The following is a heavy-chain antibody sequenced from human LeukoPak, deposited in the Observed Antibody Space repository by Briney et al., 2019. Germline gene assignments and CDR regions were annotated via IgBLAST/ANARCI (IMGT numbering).Heavy chain of an antibody. Sequence: PGGSLRLSCAASGFTFSSYAMSWVRQAPGKGLEWVSAISGSGGSTYYADSVKGRFTISRDNSKNTPYLQMNSLRAEDTAVYYCAKEGADITMIVVGDRYYFDYWGQGTLVTVSS. V-gene: IGHV3-23*01. D-gene: IGHD3-22*01. CDR2: ISGSGGST. CDR3: AKEGADITMIVVGDRYYFDY. CDR1: GFTFSSYA. J-gene: IGHJ4*02.